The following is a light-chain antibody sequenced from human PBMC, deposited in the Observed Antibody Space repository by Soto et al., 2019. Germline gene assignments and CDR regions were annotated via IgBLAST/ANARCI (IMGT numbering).Light chain of an antibody. J-gene: IGKJ1*01. CDR3: QQLNSYPRT. CDR1: QDISSY. V-gene: IGKV1-9*01. Sequence: DIQLTQSPSFLSASVGDRVTITCRASQDISSYLAWYQQKPGKAPKLLIYAASTLQSGVPSTFSGSGSGTEFTLTISSLQPEDFATYYCQQLNSYPRTFGQGTKVDIK. CDR2: AAS.